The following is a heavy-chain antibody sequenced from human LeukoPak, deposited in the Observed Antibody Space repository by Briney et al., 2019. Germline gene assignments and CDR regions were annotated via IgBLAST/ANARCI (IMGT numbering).Heavy chain of an antibody. CDR2: ISGDGGST. CDR1: GFTFDDYA. CDR3: AKDIGYWGPIDY. J-gene: IGHJ4*02. Sequence: PGGSLRLSCAASGFTFDDYAMHWVRQAPGKGLEWVSLISGDGGSTYYADSVKGRFTISRDNSKNSLYLRMNSLRTEDTALYYCAKDIGYWGPIDYWGQGTLVTVSS. D-gene: IGHD7-27*01. V-gene: IGHV3-43*02.